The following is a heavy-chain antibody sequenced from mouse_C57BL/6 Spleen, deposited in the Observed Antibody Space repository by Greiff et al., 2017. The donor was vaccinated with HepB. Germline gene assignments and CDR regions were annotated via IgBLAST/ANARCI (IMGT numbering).Heavy chain of an antibody. CDR2: ISDGGSYT. Sequence: EVQGVESGGGLVKPGGSLKLSCAASGFTFSSYAMSWVRQTPEKRLEWVATISDGGSYTYYPDNVKGRFTISRDNAKNNLYLQMSHLKSEDTAMYYCAREGGYSNYEGFAYWGQGTLVTVSA. CDR3: AREGGYSNYEGFAY. D-gene: IGHD2-5*01. V-gene: IGHV5-4*01. CDR1: GFTFSSYA. J-gene: IGHJ3*01.